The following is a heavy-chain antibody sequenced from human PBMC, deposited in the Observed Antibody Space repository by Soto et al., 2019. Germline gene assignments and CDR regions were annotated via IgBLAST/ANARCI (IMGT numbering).Heavy chain of an antibody. Sequence: SETLSLTCTVSGGSISSGGYYWSWIRQHPGKGLEWIGYIYYSGSTYYNPSLKSRVTISVDTSKNQFSLKLSSVTAADTAVYYCATRGVTREGPAWLHWFDPWGQGTLVTVSS. CDR1: GGSISSGGYY. CDR3: ATRGVTREGPAWLHWFDP. V-gene: IGHV4-31*03. CDR2: IYYSGST. J-gene: IGHJ5*02. D-gene: IGHD3-3*01.